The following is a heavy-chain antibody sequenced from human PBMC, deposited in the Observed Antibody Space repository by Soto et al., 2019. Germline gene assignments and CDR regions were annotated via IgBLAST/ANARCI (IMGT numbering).Heavy chain of an antibody. D-gene: IGHD3-22*01. CDR2: IYYIGST. Sequence: SETLSLTCTVSGGSISSGGYYWSWIRQHPGKGLDWIWYIYYIGSTYYNPSLNSRVTISVDTSNNHFSLKLSSVTAADTAVYFCATTYYYDSSGYSQYPRRFDYWGQGTLVTVSS. V-gene: IGHV4-31*03. J-gene: IGHJ4*02. CDR1: GGSISSGGYY. CDR3: ATTYYYDSSGYSQYPRRFDY.